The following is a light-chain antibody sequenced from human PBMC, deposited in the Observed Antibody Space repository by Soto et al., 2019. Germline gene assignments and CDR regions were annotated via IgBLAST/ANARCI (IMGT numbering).Light chain of an antibody. J-gene: IGKJ5*01. CDR2: AAS. CDR1: QSISTY. V-gene: IGKV1-39*01. CDR3: QQANSFPIT. Sequence: DIQMTQSPSSLSASVGDTVTLTCRASQSISTYLNWYQHKPGKAPKLLIHAASSLQSGVPSKFSGSGSGADFTLTISSLQPEDFATYYCQQANSFPITFGQGTRLEIK.